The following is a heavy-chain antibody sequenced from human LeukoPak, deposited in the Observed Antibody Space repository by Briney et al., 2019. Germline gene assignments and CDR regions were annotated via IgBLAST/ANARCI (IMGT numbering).Heavy chain of an antibody. D-gene: IGHD6-6*01. CDR3: VKGPGSSSSGTLGYFDY. CDR1: GFTFNNYA. V-gene: IGHV3-23*01. J-gene: IGHJ4*02. Sequence: GGSLRLSCVASGFTFNNYAMSWFRQAPGKGLEWVSSISGSGGTTYYADSVKGRFTISRDHSKTTLYLQINSLRAEDTALYYCVKGPGSSSSGTLGYFDYWGQGTLVTVSS. CDR2: ISGSGGTT.